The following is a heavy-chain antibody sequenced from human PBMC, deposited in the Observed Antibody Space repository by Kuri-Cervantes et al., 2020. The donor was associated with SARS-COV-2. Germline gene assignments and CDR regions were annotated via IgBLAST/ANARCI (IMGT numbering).Heavy chain of an antibody. Sequence: SQTLSLTCAISGDSVSSTSVAWNWIRQSPSRGLEWLGRTYHRSKWYNEYAVSVKSRITINPDTSKNQFSLQLNFVTPEDTAVYYCARAPDGYCSGGSCYSGYFQHWCQGTLVTVSS. CDR3: ARAPDGYCSGGSCYSGYFQH. J-gene: IGHJ1*01. D-gene: IGHD2-15*01. CDR1: GDSVSSTSVA. CDR2: TYHRSKWYN. V-gene: IGHV6-1*01.